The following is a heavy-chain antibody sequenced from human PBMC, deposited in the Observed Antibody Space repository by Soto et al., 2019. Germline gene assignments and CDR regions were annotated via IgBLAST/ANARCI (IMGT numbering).Heavy chain of an antibody. CDR3: AREMGPGMDV. CDR2: ISSSGSTI. J-gene: IGHJ6*02. V-gene: IGHV3-48*03. CDR1: GFTFSSYE. Sequence: EVQLVESGGGLVQPGGSLRLSCAAFGFTFSSYEMNWVRQAPGKGLEWVSYISSSGSTIYYADSVKGRFTISRDNAKNSLYLQMNSLRAEDTAVYYCAREMGPGMDVWGQGTTVTVSS.